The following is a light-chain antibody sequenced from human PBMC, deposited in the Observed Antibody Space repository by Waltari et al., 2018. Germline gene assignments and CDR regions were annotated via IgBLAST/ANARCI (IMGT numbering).Light chain of an antibody. J-gene: IGLJ3*02. CDR1: SSNIGSNYD. CDR2: ANN. Sequence: QSVLTQPPSVSGAPGQTVTISCTGGSSNIGSNYDVHWYQQFPGTAPKLLIYANNKRPSGIPDRFPGSKSGSSAYLAITGLQADDEADYYCQSFDSSRTGWVVFGGGTKLTVL. CDR3: QSFDSSRTGWVV. V-gene: IGLV1-40*01.